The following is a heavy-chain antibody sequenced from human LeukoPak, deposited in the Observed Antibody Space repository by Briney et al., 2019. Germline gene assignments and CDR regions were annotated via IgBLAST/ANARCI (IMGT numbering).Heavy chain of an antibody. CDR3: ASPGAADEHFNWFDP. J-gene: IGHJ5*02. V-gene: IGHV3-11*01. CDR1: GFTFSDYY. D-gene: IGHD6-25*01. CDR2: ISSSGSTI. Sequence: PGGSLRLSCAASGFTFSDYYMGRIRQAPGKGLEWVSYISSSGSTIYYADSVKGRFTISRDNAKNSLYLQMNSLRAEDTAVYYCASPGAADEHFNWFDPWGQGTLATVSS.